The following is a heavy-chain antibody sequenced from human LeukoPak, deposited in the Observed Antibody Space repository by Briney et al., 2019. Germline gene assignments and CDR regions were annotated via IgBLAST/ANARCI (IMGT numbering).Heavy chain of an antibody. CDR1: GGSISSYY. CDR3: ARVGSSSWSHYYYYGMDV. CDR2: IYYSGST. V-gene: IGHV4-59*01. J-gene: IGHJ6*02. D-gene: IGHD6-6*01. Sequence: PLETLSLTCTVSGGSISSYYWSWIRQPPGKGLEWIGYIYYSGSTNYNPSLKSRVTISVDTSKNQFSLKLSSVTAADTAVYYCARVGSSSWSHYYYYGMDVWGQGTTVTVSS.